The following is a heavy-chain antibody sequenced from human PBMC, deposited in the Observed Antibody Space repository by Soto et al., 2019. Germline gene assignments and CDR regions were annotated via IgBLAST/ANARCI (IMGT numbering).Heavy chain of an antibody. CDR1: GFTFSSYS. V-gene: IGHV3-21*01. CDR3: ARERIEVGYDPCYGMDV. D-gene: IGHD5-12*01. CDR2: ISSSSSYI. J-gene: IGHJ6*02. Sequence: GGSLRLSCAASGFTFSSYSMNWVRQAPGKGLEWVSSISSSSSYIYYADSVKGRFTISRDNAKNSLYLQMNSLRAEDTAVYYCARERIEVGYDPCYGMDVWGQGTTVT.